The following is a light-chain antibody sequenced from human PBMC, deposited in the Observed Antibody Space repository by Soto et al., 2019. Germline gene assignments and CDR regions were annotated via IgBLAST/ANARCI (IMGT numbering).Light chain of an antibody. V-gene: IGKV3-15*01. CDR3: QQYNNWPANT. CDR2: GAS. CDR1: QSVRTN. J-gene: IGKJ5*01. Sequence: EIVMTQSPATLSVSPGERATLSCRASQSVRTNLAWYQQKPGQAPRLLIYGASTRATGIPARFSGSGSGTEFTLTISSLQSEDFAVYSCQQYNNWPANTVGQGTRLETK.